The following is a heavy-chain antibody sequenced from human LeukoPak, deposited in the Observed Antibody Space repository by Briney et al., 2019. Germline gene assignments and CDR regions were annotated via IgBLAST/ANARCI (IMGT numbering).Heavy chain of an antibody. CDR1: GHAVTEFS. J-gene: IGHJ5*02. Sequence: SLKVSCKVFGHAVTEFSIHWVRQAPGKGLEWLGGFDHEDGKTVYAQSFQGRLNMTEDTSTDTAYMGLDRPTSARLAVYFCAGPTGDYGSWGQGNLVIVSS. V-gene: IGHV1-24*01. CDR2: FDHEDGKT. D-gene: IGHD4-17*01. CDR3: AGPTGDYGS.